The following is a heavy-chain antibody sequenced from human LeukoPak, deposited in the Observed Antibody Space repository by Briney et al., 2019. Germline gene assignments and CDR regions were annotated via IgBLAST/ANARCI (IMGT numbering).Heavy chain of an antibody. J-gene: IGHJ5*02. CDR3: ARDPIKDSSSWCGEGNYNWFDP. CDR1: GGSISNYY. Sequence: SETLSLTCGVSGGSISNYYWSWIRQPAGKGLEWIGRIYSSGSTDYNPSLKSRVTMSVDTSKNQFSLKLRPVTAADTAVYYCARDPIKDSSSWCGEGNYNWFDPWGQGTLVTVSS. V-gene: IGHV4-4*07. CDR2: IYSSGST. D-gene: IGHD6-13*01.